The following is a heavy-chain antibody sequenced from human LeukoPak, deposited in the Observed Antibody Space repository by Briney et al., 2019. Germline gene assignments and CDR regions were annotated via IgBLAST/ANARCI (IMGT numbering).Heavy chain of an antibody. CDR2: IVPILGMT. CDR3: ARDQPIGSSSWSYYFDS. CDR1: GGTFGSYA. J-gene: IGHJ4*02. V-gene: IGHV1-69*04. Sequence: GSSVKVSCMASGGTFGSYAINWVRQAPRQGLEWVGRIVPILGMTLYVQNFRGRITITADTSTSTAYLDLSGLRSGDTAMYYCARDQPIGSSSWSYYFDSWGQGTLVTVSS. D-gene: IGHD6-13*01.